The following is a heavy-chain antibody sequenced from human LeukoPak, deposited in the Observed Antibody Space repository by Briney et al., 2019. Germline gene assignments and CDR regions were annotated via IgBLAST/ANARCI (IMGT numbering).Heavy chain of an antibody. CDR2: IDHRGDT. CDR3: ARGATISETDYFDF. V-gene: IGHV4-34*01. CDR1: GGSFSRYY. J-gene: IGHJ4*02. D-gene: IGHD5-24*01. Sequence: PSETLSLTCAVYGGSFSRYYWSWIRQSPGKGLEWIAEIDHRGDTNYNPSVKSRVTISVDTSKSQFSLKVRSLSAADTAVYYCARGATISETDYFDFWGQGILVTVSS.